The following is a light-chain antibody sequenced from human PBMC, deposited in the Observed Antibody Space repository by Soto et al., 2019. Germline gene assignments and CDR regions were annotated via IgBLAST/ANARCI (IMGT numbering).Light chain of an antibody. Sequence: EIGLTQSPGTLSLSPGERATLSCSASQSVTSNYLAWYQQKPGQAPRLLIYGASSRATGIPDRFSGSGSGTDLNLTISRLEPEDFAVYYCQQSGSSPRTVGQGTNVEIK. CDR3: QQSGSSPRT. V-gene: IGKV3-20*01. J-gene: IGKJ1*01. CDR2: GAS. CDR1: QSVTSNY.